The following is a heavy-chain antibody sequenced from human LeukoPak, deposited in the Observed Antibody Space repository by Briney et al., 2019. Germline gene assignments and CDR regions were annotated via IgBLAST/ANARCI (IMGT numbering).Heavy chain of an antibody. J-gene: IGHJ4*02. CDR3: ARDGIPECSSSVFDY. Sequence: GRSLRLSCAASGFTFSSYGMHWVRQAPGKGREWVAVIWYEGSNKYYADSVKGRFAMSRDNSNNTKYLQMNNLRAEGTAVYYCARDGIPECSSSVFDYWGQGTLVTVSS. CDR2: IWYEGSNK. D-gene: IGHD6-6*01. V-gene: IGHV3-33*01. CDR1: GFTFSSYG.